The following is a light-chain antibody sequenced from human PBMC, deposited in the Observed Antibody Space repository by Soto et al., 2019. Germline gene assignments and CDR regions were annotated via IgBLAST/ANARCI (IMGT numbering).Light chain of an antibody. CDR1: QSVSSN. CDR2: GAS. J-gene: IGKJ2*01. V-gene: IGKV3-15*01. Sequence: EIVMTQSPATLSVSPGERATLSCRASQSVSSNLAWYHQKPGQAPRLLIYGASTRATGIPARFSGSGSGTEFTLTISSLQSEDFAVYYCQQYNNWPYTFGQGTKREIK. CDR3: QQYNNWPYT.